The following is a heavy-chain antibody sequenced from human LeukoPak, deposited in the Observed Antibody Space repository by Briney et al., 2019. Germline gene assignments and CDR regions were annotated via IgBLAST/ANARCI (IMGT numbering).Heavy chain of an antibody. CDR2: IYYSGST. Sequence: SETLSLTCTVSGGSISSSSYYWGWIRQPPGKGLEWIGSIYYSGSTYYSPSLKSRVTISVDTSKNQFSLKLSSVTAADTAVYYCAKGSLDGWLVTYRYFDNWGQGTLVTVSS. D-gene: IGHD6-19*01. J-gene: IGHJ4*02. V-gene: IGHV4-39*01. CDR1: GGSISSSSYY. CDR3: AKGSLDGWLVTYRYFDN.